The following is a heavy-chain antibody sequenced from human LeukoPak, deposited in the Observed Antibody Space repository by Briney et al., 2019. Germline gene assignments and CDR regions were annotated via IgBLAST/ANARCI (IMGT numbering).Heavy chain of an antibody. Sequence: SETLSLTCTVSGDSVTTYCWNWIRKPPGKGLEWIGYVYYSGYTNYNASLKSRVSISIDTSKNQFSLTLNSVTAADTAVYYCARDRSISGYYGDFSFDPWGQGTLVTVSS. CDR3: ARDRSISGYYGDFSFDP. J-gene: IGHJ5*02. CDR2: VYYSGYT. D-gene: IGHD4-17*01. V-gene: IGHV4-59*02. CDR1: GDSVTTYC.